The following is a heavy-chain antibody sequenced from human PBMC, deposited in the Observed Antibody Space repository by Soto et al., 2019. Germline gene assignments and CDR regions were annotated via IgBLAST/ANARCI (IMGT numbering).Heavy chain of an antibody. Sequence: PGGSLRLSCAASGFTFSSYGMHWVRQAPGKGLEWVAVISYDGSNKYYADSVKGRFTISRDNSKNTLYLQMNSLRAEDTAVYYCAKATYCSGGSCPYYYYYGMDVWGQGTTVTVSS. J-gene: IGHJ6*02. CDR1: GFTFSSYG. V-gene: IGHV3-30*18. CDR2: ISYDGSNK. CDR3: AKATYCSGGSCPYYYYYGMDV. D-gene: IGHD2-15*01.